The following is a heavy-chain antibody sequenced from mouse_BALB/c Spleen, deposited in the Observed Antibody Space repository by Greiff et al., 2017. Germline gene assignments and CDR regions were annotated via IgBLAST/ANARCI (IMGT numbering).Heavy chain of an antibody. J-gene: IGHJ4*01. Sequence: VHLVESGPGLVAPSQSLSITCTVSGFSLTSYGVHWVRQPPGKGLEWLGVIWAGGSTNYNSALMSRLSISKDNSKSQVFLKMNSLQTDDTAMYYCARSTMIGYYAMDYWGQGTSVTVSS. CDR2: IWAGGST. V-gene: IGHV2-9*02. CDR1: GFSLTSYG. CDR3: ARSTMIGYYAMDY. D-gene: IGHD2-4*01.